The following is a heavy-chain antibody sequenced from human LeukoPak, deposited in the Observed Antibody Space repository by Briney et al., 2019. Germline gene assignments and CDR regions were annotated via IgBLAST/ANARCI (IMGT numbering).Heavy chain of an antibody. CDR1: GFTFSSYW. J-gene: IGHJ5*02. CDR3: ARDLRIVVVPAAMNENWFDP. V-gene: IGHV3-7*03. Sequence: GGSLRLSCAASGFTFSSYWMSWVRQAPGKGLEWVANIKQDGSEKYYVDSVKGRFTISRDNAKNSLYLQMNSLGAEDTAVYYCARDLRIVVVPAAMNENWFDPWGQGTLVTVSS. CDR2: IKQDGSEK. D-gene: IGHD2-2*01.